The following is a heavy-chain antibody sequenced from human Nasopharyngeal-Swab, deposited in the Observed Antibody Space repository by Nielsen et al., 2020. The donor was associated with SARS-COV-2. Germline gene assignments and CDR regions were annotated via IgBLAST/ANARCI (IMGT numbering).Heavy chain of an antibody. V-gene: IGHV3-43*02. CDR2: IYSGGST. J-gene: IGHJ6*03. Sequence: VRQAPGKGLEWVSVIYSGGSTYYADSVKGRFTISRDNSKNSLYLQMNSLRTEDTALYYCAKDRATIGDYYYYYYMDVWGKGTTVTVSS. CDR3: AKDRATIGDYYYYYYMDV. D-gene: IGHD5-12*01.